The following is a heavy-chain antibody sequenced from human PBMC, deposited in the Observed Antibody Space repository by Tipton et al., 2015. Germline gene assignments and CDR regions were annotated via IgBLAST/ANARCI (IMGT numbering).Heavy chain of an antibody. CDR1: GGSFSGYY. J-gene: IGHJ1*01. D-gene: IGHD3-22*01. CDR2: VYPGGGT. Sequence: TLSLTCAVYGGSFSGYYWGWIRQAPGKGLEWIGFVYPGGGTYYNPSLKSRVSISVDTSKNQFSLKLSSVIAADTAVYYCARASIIQGYYHDSSRYYLFNSWGQGTLVTVSS. V-gene: IGHV4-34*01. CDR3: ARASIIQGYYHDSSRYYLFNS.